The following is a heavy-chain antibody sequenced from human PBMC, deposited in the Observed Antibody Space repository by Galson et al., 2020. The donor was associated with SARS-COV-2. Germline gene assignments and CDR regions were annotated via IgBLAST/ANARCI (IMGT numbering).Heavy chain of an antibody. CDR2: INPNSGGT. D-gene: IGHD6-13*01. Sequence: ASVKVSCKASGYTFTGYYMHWVRQAPGQGLEWMGWINPNSGGTNYAQKFQGRVTMTRDTSISTAYMELSRLRSDDTAVYYCARDTPAYSSRWYFDYWGQGTTVTVSS. V-gene: IGHV1-2*02. CDR3: ARDTPAYSSRWYFDY. CDR1: GYTFTGYY. J-gene: IGHJ4*02.